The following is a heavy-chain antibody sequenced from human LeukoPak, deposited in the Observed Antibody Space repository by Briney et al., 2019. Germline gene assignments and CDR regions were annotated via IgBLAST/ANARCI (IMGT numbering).Heavy chain of an antibody. CDR3: ARDLFYYDSSASGY. V-gene: IGHV4-4*07. CDR2: IYTTGST. D-gene: IGHD3-22*01. J-gene: IGHJ4*02. CDR1: GDSISSYY. Sequence: SETLPLTCSVSGDSISSYYYSWIRQPAGKGLEWIGRIYTTGSTNYNPSLKSRVTMSVDTSKNQFSLKLSSVTAADTAVYYCARDLFYYDSSASGYWGQRTLVTVSS.